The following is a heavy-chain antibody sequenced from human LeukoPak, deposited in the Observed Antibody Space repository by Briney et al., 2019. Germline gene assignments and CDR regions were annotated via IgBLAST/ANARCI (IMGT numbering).Heavy chain of an antibody. CDR3: TRDSQYYDILTGYYKGAFDI. CDR2: IRSKAYGGTT. D-gene: IGHD3-9*01. Sequence: GGSLRLSCTASGFTFGDYAMSWVRQAPGKGLEWVGFIRSKAYGGTTEYAASVKGRFTISRDDSKSIAYLQMNSLKTEDTAVYYCTRDSQYYDILTGYYKGAFDIWGQGTMVTVSS. V-gene: IGHV3-49*04. J-gene: IGHJ3*02. CDR1: GFTFGDYA.